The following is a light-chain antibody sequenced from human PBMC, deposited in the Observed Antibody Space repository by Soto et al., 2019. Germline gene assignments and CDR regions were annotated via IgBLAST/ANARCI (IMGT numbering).Light chain of an antibody. CDR1: QSVNSN. J-gene: IGKJ4*01. V-gene: IGKV3-15*01. CDR3: QQYNFWPPLT. CDR2: DAS. Sequence: EIVMTQSPATLSVSPGERATLSRRASQSVNSNLAWYRQKPGQAPRLLISDASTRATGVPARFSGSGSGTEFTLTISSLQSEDSGIYYCQQYNFWPPLTFGGGTKVEIK.